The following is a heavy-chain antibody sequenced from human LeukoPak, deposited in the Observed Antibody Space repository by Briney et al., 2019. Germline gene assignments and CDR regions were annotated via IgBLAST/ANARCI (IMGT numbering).Heavy chain of an antibody. CDR1: GLTFNNYA. Sequence: GGSLRLSCAVSGLTFNNYAMSWVRQAPGKGLEWVSGISGRGASKYYADSVKGRFTISRDNSKNTLYLQMNSLRDEDTAVYYCAKDYTDSSGYHCDYWGQGTLVTVSS. CDR2: ISGRGASK. J-gene: IGHJ4*02. CDR3: AKDYTDSSGYHCDY. V-gene: IGHV3-23*01. D-gene: IGHD3-22*01.